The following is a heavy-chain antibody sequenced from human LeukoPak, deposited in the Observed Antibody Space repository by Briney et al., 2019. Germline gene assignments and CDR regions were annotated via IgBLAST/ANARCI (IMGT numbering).Heavy chain of an antibody. CDR1: GFTFSSYA. V-gene: IGHV3-30*01. CDR3: ARAGTVLRFLEWLFPYFDY. D-gene: IGHD3-3*01. Sequence: GGSLRLSCAASGFTFSSYAMHWVRQAPGKGLEWVAVISYDGSNKYYADSVKGRFTISRDNSKNTLYLQMNSLRAEDTAVYYCARAGTVLRFLEWLFPYFDYWGQGTLVTVSS. J-gene: IGHJ4*02. CDR2: ISYDGSNK.